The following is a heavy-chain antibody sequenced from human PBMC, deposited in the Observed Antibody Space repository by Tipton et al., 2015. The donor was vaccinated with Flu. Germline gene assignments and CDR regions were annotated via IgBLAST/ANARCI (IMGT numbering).Heavy chain of an antibody. CDR3: ARLSSNWYHQLDN. CDR1: GYSISSGYY. D-gene: IGHD6-13*01. CDR2: IHHSGGT. V-gene: IGHV4-38-2*02. J-gene: IGHJ4*02. Sequence: LRLSCNVSGYSISSGYYWGWIRQPPGKGLEWIGSIHHSGGTYYNPSLKSRVTLSLDTSKNHFSLRLTSVTAADTAMYYCARLSSNWYHQLDNWGQGTLVTVSS.